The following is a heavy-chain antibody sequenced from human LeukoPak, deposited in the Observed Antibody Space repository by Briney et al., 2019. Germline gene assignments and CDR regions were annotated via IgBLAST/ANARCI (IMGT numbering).Heavy chain of an antibody. CDR3: ARDPYSGNYGTYYYYYMDV. D-gene: IGHD1-26*01. CDR1: GFTFSSYN. J-gene: IGHJ6*03. Sequence: GGSLRLSCAASGFTFSSYNMNWVRQAPGKAMEWVSSITSSGTYTFYADSVKGRFTISRDNAKNSLYLQMDSLGPEDTAAYYCARDPYSGNYGTYYYYYMDVWGKGTTVTISS. V-gene: IGHV3-21*01. CDR2: ITSSGTYT.